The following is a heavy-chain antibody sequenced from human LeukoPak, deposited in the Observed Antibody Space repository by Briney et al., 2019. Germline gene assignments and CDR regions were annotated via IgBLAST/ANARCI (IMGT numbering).Heavy chain of an antibody. CDR3: ARSWLVGDSSYYGMDV. J-gene: IGHJ6*02. CDR1: GGTFSSYA. V-gene: IGHV1-69*05. CDR2: IIPIFGTA. Sequence: SVKVSCKASGGTFSSYAISWVRQAPGQGLEWMGGIIPIFGTANYAQKFQGRVTITTDESTSTAYMELSSLRSEDTAVYYCARSWLVGDSSYYGMDVWGQGTTVTVSS. D-gene: IGHD6-19*01.